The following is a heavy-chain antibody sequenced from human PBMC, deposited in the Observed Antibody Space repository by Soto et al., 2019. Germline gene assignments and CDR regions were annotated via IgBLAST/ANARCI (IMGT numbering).Heavy chain of an antibody. CDR3: AKTSSLFEY. V-gene: IGHV3-23*01. D-gene: IGHD6-13*01. J-gene: IGHJ4*02. Sequence: EVQLLESGGGLVQPGGSLRLSCAASGFTFSNYAMSWVRQAPGKGLEWVSSISKSGGGTYYADSVKGRFTISRDNSKNTLYLQMNSLKAEDTAVYSCAKTSSLFEYWGQGTLVTVSS. CDR1: GFTFSNYA. CDR2: ISKSGGGT.